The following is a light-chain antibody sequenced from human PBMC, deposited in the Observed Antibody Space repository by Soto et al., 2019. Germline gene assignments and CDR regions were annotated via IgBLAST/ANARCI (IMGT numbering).Light chain of an antibody. CDR1: QTISSW. CDR3: QQSHSREPST. J-gene: IGKJ3*01. Sequence: DIQMTQSPSTLSGSVGDRVTITCRASQTISSWLAWYQQKPGKAPNLLIYGASSLESGVPSRFSGSGSGTDFTLTISNLQPEDFATYYCQQSHSREPSTFGPGTKVAVK. CDR2: GAS. V-gene: IGKV1-5*01.